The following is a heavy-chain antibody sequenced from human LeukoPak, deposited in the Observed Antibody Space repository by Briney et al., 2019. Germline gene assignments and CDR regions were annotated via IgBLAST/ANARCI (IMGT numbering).Heavy chain of an antibody. CDR3: ARGLLRYFDWLPGNDAFDI. V-gene: IGHV4-34*01. D-gene: IGHD3-9*01. CDR1: GGSFSGYY. CDR2: INHSGST. J-gene: IGHJ3*02. Sequence: PSETLSLTCAVYGGSFSGYYWSWIRQPPGKGLEWIGEINHSGSTNYNPSLKSRVTISVDTSKNQFSLKLSSVTAADTAVYYCARGLLRYFDWLPGNDAFDIWGQGTMVTVSS.